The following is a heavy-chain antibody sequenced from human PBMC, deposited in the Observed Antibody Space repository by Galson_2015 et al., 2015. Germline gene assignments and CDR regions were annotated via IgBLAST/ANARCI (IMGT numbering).Heavy chain of an antibody. CDR2: FDPEDGET. CDR1: GYTLTELS. CDR3: ATGATVTGVKYYYYYYMDV. D-gene: IGHD4-17*01. J-gene: IGHJ6*03. V-gene: IGHV1-24*01. Sequence: SVKVSCKVSGYTLTELSMRWVRQAPGKGLEWMGGFDPEDGETIYAQKFQGRVTMTEDTSTDTAYMELSSLRSEDTAVYYCATGATVTGVKYYYYYYMDVWGKGTTVTVSS.